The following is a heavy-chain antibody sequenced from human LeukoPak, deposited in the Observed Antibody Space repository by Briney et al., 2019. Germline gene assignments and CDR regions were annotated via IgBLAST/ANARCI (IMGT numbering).Heavy chain of an antibody. Sequence: ASVKVSCKASGYTFTSYYINWVRQAPGQGLEWMGIINPSGGSTSYAQKFQARVTMTRDMSTSTAYIELSSLRSEDTSGYYFASDLVREIVVVPAAMGYWGQGTLVTVSS. CDR1: GYTFTSYY. CDR2: INPSGGST. CDR3: ASDLVREIVVVPAAMGY. J-gene: IGHJ4*02. V-gene: IGHV1-46*01. D-gene: IGHD2-2*01.